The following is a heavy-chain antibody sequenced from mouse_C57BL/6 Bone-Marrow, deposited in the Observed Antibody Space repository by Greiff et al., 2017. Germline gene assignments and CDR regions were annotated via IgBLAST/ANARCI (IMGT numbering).Heavy chain of an antibody. CDR2: IYPGDGDT. V-gene: IGHV1-80*01. CDR1: GYAFSSYW. J-gene: IGHJ4*01. CDR3: ERGYDYDYAMDY. Sequence: VQLQQSGAELVKPGASVKISCKASGYAFSSYWMNWVKQRPGKGLEWIGQIYPGDGDTNYNGKFKGKATLTADKSSSTAYMQLNSLTSEDSAVYCWERGYDYDYAMDYWGQGTSVTVSS. D-gene: IGHD2-4*01.